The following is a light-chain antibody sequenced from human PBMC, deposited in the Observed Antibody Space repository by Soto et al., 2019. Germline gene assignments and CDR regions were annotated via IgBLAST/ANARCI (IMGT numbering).Light chain of an antibody. CDR3: QQYGSSLPVT. Sequence: EIVLTQSPATLSLSPGERATLSCRTSQSVGTYLAWYQHNPGQAPRLLIYDASNRATGIPARFSGSGSGTDFTLTISRLEPEDFAVYYCQQYGSSLPVTFGGGTNVEIK. CDR2: DAS. V-gene: IGKV3-20*01. J-gene: IGKJ4*01. CDR1: QSVGTY.